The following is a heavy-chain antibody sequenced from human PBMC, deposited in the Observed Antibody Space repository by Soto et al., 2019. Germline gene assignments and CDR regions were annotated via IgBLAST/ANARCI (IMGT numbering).Heavy chain of an antibody. CDR1: CGSIISGDYY. J-gene: IGHJ5*02. D-gene: IGHD3-16*01. CDR2: IYYSGST. V-gene: IGHV4-30-4*01. Sequence: QGQLQESGPGLVKPSQTLSLTCTVSCGSIISGDYYWRWIRQTPGKGVEWIGYIYYSGSTYYNPSLKSRVAISVDTSKTQFSLKLSSVTAADTDVYDCARDVLPGWFDPWCQCNLVTVSS. CDR3: ARDVLPGWFDP.